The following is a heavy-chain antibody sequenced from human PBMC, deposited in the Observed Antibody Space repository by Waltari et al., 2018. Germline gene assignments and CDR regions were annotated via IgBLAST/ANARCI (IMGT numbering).Heavy chain of an antibody. V-gene: IGHV1-2*02. CDR3: AREAAMDMDV. CDR2: INPNSGGT. D-gene: IGHD2-2*01. J-gene: IGHJ6*03. CDR1: GYTFTGYF. Sequence: QVQLVQSGSEVQKPGASVKVSCKASGYTFTGYFMHWVRQAPGQGLEWKAWINPNSGGTNYAQKFRGRVTVTRDTSISTAYMELSRLTSDDTAVYYCAREAAMDMDVWGKGTTVTISS.